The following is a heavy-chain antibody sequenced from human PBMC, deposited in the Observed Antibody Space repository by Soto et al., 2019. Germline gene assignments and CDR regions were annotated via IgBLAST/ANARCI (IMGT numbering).Heavy chain of an antibody. CDR3: AHRQPLIVTTIGTFHF. CDR2: IFWNDDK. D-gene: IGHD5-12*01. CDR1: GFSLTTSGVG. V-gene: IGHV2-5*01. J-gene: IGHJ3*01. Sequence: QITLKESGPTLVKPTQTLTLTCTFYGFSLTTSGVGVGWIRQPPGKALEWLALIFWNDDKRYSPSLKSRLTITKDTSKNQVVLTWTNVDPVDTATYYCAHRQPLIVTTIGTFHFCGQGKMVTFSS.